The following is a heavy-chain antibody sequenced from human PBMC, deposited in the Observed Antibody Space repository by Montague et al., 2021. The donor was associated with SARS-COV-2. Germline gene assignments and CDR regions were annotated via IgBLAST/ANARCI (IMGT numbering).Heavy chain of an antibody. CDR1: GSWNSGDY. J-gene: IGHJ4*02. D-gene: IGHD3/OR15-3a*01. Sequence: SETLSLTCSGLGSWNSGDYRRCTRLNSSHRPDSYADVCYNKSTNFNPSLKSRVAISVDTSKNQFSLRLTSVTAADTAFYYCVIHPHYDCLNGPPDFWDQGTLVTVSS. CDR3: VIHPHYDCLNGPPDF. CDR2: VCYNKST. V-gene: IGHV4-59*08.